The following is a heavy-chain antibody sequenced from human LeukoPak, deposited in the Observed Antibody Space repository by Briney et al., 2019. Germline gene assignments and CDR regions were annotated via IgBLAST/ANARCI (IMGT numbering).Heavy chain of an antibody. CDR3: ARPPQYCSGGSCSWFDP. D-gene: IGHD2-15*01. Sequence: ASVKVSCKASGYTFTGYYMHSVRQAPGQGLEWMGRINPNSGGTNYAQKFQGRVTMTRDPSISTAYMELSRLRSDDTAVYYCARPPQYCSGGSCSWFDPWGQGTLVTVSS. CDR2: INPNSGGT. V-gene: IGHV1-2*06. CDR1: GYTFTGYY. J-gene: IGHJ5*02.